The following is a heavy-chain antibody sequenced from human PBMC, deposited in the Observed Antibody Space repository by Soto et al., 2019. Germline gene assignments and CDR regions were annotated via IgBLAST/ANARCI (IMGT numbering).Heavy chain of an antibody. CDR3: ARGLTAAGSRAYFQH. CDR1: GYTFTSHY. CDR2: INPSGGST. J-gene: IGHJ1*01. Sequence: ASVKVSCKASGYTFTSHYMHWVRQAPGQGLEWMGIINPSGGSTSYAQKFQGRVTMTRDTSTSTVYMELSSLRSEGTAVYYCARGLTAAGSRAYFQHWGQGTLVTVSS. V-gene: IGHV1-46*03. D-gene: IGHD6-13*01.